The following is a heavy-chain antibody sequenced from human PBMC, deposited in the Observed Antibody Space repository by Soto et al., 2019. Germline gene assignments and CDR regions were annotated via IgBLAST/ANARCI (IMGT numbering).Heavy chain of an antibody. J-gene: IGHJ5*02. CDR1: GFSLSTSGVG. CDR3: ARLYCTNGVCYSGRNWFDP. CDR2: IYWNDDK. V-gene: IGHV2-5*01. D-gene: IGHD2-8*01. Sequence: SGPTLVNPTQTLTLTCTFSGFSLSTSGVGVGWIRQPPGKALEWLALIYWNDDKRYSPSLKSRLTITKDTSKNQVVLTMTNMDPVDTATYYCARLYCTNGVCYSGRNWFDPWGQGTLVTVSS.